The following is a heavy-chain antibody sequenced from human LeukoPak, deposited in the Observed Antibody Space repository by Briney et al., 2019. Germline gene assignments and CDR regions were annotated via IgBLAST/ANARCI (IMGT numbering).Heavy chain of an antibody. J-gene: IGHJ4*02. CDR2: IKQDGSDK. CDR3: ARGGTPMMRTLDY. V-gene: IGHV3-7*05. D-gene: IGHD3-22*01. Sequence: PGGSLRLSCAASGITFSMYWMSWVRQAPGKGLEWVANIKQDGSDKYYVDSVKGRFTISRDNAKNSLYLQMNSLRAEDTAVYYCARGGTPMMRTLDYWGQGTLVTVSS. CDR1: GITFSMYW.